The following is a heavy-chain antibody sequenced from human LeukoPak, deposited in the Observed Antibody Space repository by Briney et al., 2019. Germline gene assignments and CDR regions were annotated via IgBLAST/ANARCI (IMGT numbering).Heavy chain of an antibody. Sequence: AGGSLRLSCTVSGFSFNSFGMHWVRQAPGKGLEWVSVIYSGGRTYYAESVKGRFTISRDSSTNTLFLQMNSLRAEDTAIYYCARDLVVAGLVPWGQGTLVLVSS. V-gene: IGHV3-66*01. CDR3: ARDLVVAGLVP. J-gene: IGHJ5*02. D-gene: IGHD3-22*01. CDR2: IYSGGRT. CDR1: GFSFNSFG.